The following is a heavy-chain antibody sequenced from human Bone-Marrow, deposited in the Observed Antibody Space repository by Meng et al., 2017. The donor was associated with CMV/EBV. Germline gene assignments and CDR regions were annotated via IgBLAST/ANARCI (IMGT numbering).Heavy chain of an antibody. CDR3: AREGVGALGY. V-gene: IGHV3-30*02. J-gene: IGHJ4*02. Sequence: GESLKISCAASGFTFSSYGMHWVRQAPGKGLEWVAFIRYDGSNKYYADSVKGRFTISRDNSKNTLYLQMNSLRAEDTAVYYCAREGVGALGYWGQGTRVTVSS. CDR1: GFTFSSYG. CDR2: IRYDGSNK. D-gene: IGHD1-26*01.